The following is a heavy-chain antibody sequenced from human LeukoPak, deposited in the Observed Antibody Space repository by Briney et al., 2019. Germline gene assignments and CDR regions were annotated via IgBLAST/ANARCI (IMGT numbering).Heavy chain of an antibody. V-gene: IGHV3-21*01. CDR3: ARGTYGDYSFDF. CDR2: ISSSNSYI. CDR1: GFTFSSYS. D-gene: IGHD4-17*01. J-gene: IGHJ4*02. Sequence: GGSLRLSCAASGFTFSSYSMNWVRQAPGKGLEWVSSISSSNSYIYSADSVKGRLTISRDNAKNSLYLHMNSLRAADTAVYYCARGTYGDYSFDFWGQGTLVTVSS.